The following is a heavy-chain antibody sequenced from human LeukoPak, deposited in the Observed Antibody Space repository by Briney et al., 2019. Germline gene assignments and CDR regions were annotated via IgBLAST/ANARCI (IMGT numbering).Heavy chain of an antibody. CDR3: AGGGLRFLEDGMDV. CDR1: GGTFSSYA. D-gene: IGHD3-3*01. V-gene: IGHV1-69*13. CDR2: IIPIFGTA. J-gene: IGHJ6*02. Sequence: SVTASCKASGGTFSSYAISWVRQAPGQGLEWMGGIIPIFGTANYAQKFQGRVTITADESTSTAYMELSSLRSEDTAVYYCAGGGLRFLEDGMDVWGQGTTVTVSS.